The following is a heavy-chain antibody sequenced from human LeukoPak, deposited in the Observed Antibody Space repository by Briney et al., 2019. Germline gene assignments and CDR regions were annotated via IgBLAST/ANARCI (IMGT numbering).Heavy chain of an antibody. Sequence: GGSLRLSCAASQFTLGDYYITWIRQAPGKGLEWVSYITNSGSTTYCADSVKGRFTISRDNAKNSLYLQMNSLRADDTAVYYCARDLRNKGMDVWGQGTTVTVSS. V-gene: IGHV3-11*01. CDR2: ITNSGSTT. CDR1: QFTLGDYY. CDR3: ARDLRNKGMDV. D-gene: IGHD2/OR15-2a*01. J-gene: IGHJ6*02.